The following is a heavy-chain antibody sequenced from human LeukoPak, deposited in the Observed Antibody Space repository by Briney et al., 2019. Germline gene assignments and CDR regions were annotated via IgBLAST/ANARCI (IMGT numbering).Heavy chain of an antibody. CDR1: GYTFTSYD. CDR2: MSPNSGNT. D-gene: IGHD7-27*01. CDR3: ARGPPNWGFDY. J-gene: IGHJ4*02. Sequence: ASVKVSCKASGYTFTSYDINCVRQATGQGLEWMGWMSPNSGNTGYAQKFQGRVTMTRNTFINTAYMELSSLRSEDTAVYYCARGPPNWGFDYWGPGTLVTVSS. V-gene: IGHV1-8*01.